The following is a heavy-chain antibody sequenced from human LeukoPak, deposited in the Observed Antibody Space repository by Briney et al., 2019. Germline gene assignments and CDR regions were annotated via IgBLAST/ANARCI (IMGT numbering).Heavy chain of an antibody. V-gene: IGHV3-21*04. Sequence: PGGSLRLSCAASGFTFSSYSMNWVRQAPGKGLEWVSSISSSSSYIYYADSVKGRFTISRDNAKNSLYLQMNSLRAEDTALYYCAREGLYRGGTDYWGQGTLVTVSS. CDR2: ISSSSSYI. J-gene: IGHJ4*02. CDR1: GFTFSSYS. D-gene: IGHD3-16*01. CDR3: AREGLYRGGTDY.